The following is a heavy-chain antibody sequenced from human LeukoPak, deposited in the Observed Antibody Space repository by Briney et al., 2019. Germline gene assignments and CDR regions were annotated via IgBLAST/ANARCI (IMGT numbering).Heavy chain of an antibody. D-gene: IGHD4-17*01. CDR2: IYYIGSP. CDR1: GGAINSYH. CDR3: ARRLRDDYGNNWFDP. Sequence: SETLTLTFTVSGGAINSYHWTWIRQPPGKGLEWIASIYYIGSPKYNPSLESRVTISVDRSKNQFSLKLSSVTAADTAVYYCARRLRDDYGNNWFDPWGQGTLVTVSS. J-gene: IGHJ5*02. V-gene: IGHV4-59*12.